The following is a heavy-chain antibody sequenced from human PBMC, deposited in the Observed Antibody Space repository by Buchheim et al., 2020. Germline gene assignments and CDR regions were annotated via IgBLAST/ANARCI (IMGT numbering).Heavy chain of an antibody. D-gene: IGHD7-27*01. CDR2: ISANGDRT. CDR1: SFSFASLP. CDR3: ARDLNWGSGY. Sequence: VQLVESGGGVVQPGRSLRLSCAASSFSFASLPMTWVRQAPGKGLEWVSTISANGDRTYYAESVKGRFTISSDNSRDTLYLQMNSLRAEDTALYHCARDLNWGSGYWGQGTL. V-gene: IGHV3-23*04. J-gene: IGHJ4*02.